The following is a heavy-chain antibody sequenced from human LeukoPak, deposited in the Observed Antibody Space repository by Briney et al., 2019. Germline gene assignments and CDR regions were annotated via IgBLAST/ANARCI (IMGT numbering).Heavy chain of an antibody. Sequence: ASVKVSCKTSGYTFTNYGISWGRQAPGQGREWMGWISAYSGNTNYVQKFRGRVAITTDTSTSTVYMDLRGLRSDDTAVYYCARDIATVQHQDWGQGTLVTVSS. CDR2: ISAYSGNT. V-gene: IGHV1-18*01. J-gene: IGHJ4*02. CDR1: GYTFTNYG. CDR3: ARDIATVQHQD. D-gene: IGHD1-1*01.